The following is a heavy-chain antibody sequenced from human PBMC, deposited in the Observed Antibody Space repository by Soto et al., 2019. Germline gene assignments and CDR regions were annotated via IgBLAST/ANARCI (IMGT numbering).Heavy chain of an antibody. CDR2: IYDTWTT. Sequence: QVQLQEAGPGLVRPSQTLSLTCTVAGGSMSENDYYWSWLRQSPGQGLQWIGYIYDTWTTSYSPSLKSRVTLSADTSRHPFSLKLTSVTAADTALYFCARGIVRGGFDIWGQGTLVTVSS. CDR1: GGSMSENDYY. CDR3: ARGIVRGGFDI. J-gene: IGHJ3*02. D-gene: IGHD3-10*02. V-gene: IGHV4-30-4*01.